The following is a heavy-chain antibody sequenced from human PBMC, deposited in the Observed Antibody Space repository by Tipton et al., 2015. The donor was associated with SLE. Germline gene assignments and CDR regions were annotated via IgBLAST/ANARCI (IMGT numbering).Heavy chain of an antibody. D-gene: IGHD3-10*01. Sequence: LRLSCTVSGGPISSHYWSWIRQPPGKGLEWIGYIYYSGSTNYNPSLKSRVTISVDTSKNQFPLKLSSVTAADTAVYYCARVSYYGSGSYYPLDYWGQGTLVTVSS. J-gene: IGHJ4*02. V-gene: IGHV4-59*11. CDR2: IYYSGST. CDR3: ARVSYYGSGSYYPLDY. CDR1: GGPISSHY.